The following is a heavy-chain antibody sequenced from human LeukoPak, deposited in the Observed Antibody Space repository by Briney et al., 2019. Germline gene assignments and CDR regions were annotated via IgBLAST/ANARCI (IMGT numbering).Heavy chain of an antibody. CDR1: GYTFTSYY. CDR2: INPTRGST. Sequence: ASVTVSCMASGYTFTSYYMHGVRQAPGQGREGVGIINPTRGSTSYAQKFQARVHMTRDTSTSTVYMELSSLRSEDTAVYYCARGEHIVATIGDYWGQGTLVTVSS. CDR3: ARGEHIVATIGDY. J-gene: IGHJ4*02. V-gene: IGHV1-46*01. D-gene: IGHD5-12*01.